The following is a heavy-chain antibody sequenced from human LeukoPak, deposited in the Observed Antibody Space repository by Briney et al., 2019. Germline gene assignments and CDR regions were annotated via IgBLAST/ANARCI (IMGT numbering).Heavy chain of an antibody. D-gene: IGHD1-26*01. J-gene: IGHJ4*02. Sequence: MASETLSLTCTVSGGSISSGGYYWSWIRQPPGKGLEWIGYIYYSGSTNYNPSLKSRVTISVDTSKNQFSLKLSSVTAADTAVYYCARATLIVGAPSFDYWGQGTLVTVSS. CDR1: GGSISSGGYY. V-gene: IGHV4-61*08. CDR2: IYYSGST. CDR3: ARATLIVGAPSFDY.